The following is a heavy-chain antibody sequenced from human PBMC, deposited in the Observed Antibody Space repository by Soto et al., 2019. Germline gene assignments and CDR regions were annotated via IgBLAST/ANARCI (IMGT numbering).Heavy chain of an antibody. CDR2: IWYDGSNK. CDR1: GFTFSSYG. D-gene: IGHD1-26*01. V-gene: IGHV3-33*01. J-gene: IGHJ6*02. Sequence: GGSLRLSCAASGFTFSSYGMHWVRQAPGKGLEWVAVIWYDGSNKYYADSVKGRFTISRDNSKNTLYLQMNSLRAEDTAVYYCARDGRGSYRPPGLHNYYGMDVWGQGTTVTVSS. CDR3: ARDGRGSYRPPGLHNYYGMDV.